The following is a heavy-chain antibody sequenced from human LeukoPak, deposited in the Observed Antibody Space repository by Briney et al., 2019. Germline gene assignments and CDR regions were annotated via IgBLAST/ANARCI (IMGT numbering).Heavy chain of an antibody. CDR1: GFTLRTYA. J-gene: IGHJ4*01. V-gene: IGHV3-23*01. Sequence: GGSLRLSCAASGFTLRTYAMSWVRQAPGKGLEWVSAISGSAGFTYYADAVRGRFTVSRDISTNTVFLQMDSLRAGDTAVYYCAKEYSGYDFDCWGQGTLVTVSS. D-gene: IGHD5-12*01. CDR2: ISGSAGFT. CDR3: AKEYSGYDFDC.